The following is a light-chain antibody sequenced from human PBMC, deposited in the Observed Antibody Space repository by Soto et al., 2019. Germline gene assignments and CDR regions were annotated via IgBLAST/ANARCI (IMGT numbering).Light chain of an antibody. CDR3: QHCSSYPLT. CDR2: EVS. Sequence: EIQLTQSNSTLSLSPGERATLSCLASQNVSTYLAWYQQKPGKAPRFLIYEVSTLDSGVAARFSGSGSGTEFTLTISSLQPDDFAIYYCQHCSSYPLTFGQGTRLEI. V-gene: IGKV3-11*01. J-gene: IGKJ5*01. CDR1: QNVSTY.